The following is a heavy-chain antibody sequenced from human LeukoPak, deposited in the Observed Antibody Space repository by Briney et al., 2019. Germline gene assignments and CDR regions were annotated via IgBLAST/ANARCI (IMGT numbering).Heavy chain of an antibody. Sequence: PGGSLRLSCAASGFTFSASSMHWVRQAPGKGLEWVALISDDGSNESFADSVKGRFTISRDNSKNTLYLQMNSLRADDTAVYYCARDHQVSYFDYWGQGTLSPSPQ. J-gene: IGHJ4*02. D-gene: IGHD6-6*01. CDR3: ARDHQVSYFDY. CDR2: ISDDGSNE. V-gene: IGHV3-30*04. CDR1: GFTFSASS.